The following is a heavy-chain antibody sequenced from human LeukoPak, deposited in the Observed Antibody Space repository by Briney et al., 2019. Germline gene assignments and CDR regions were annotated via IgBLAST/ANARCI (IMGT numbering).Heavy chain of an antibody. Sequence: GGSLRLSCGASGFTVSSYAMKWVRQAPGKGLEWVATISTSGGSTYYADFVKGRFTISRDNSKNTLYLQMNSLRAEDTAVYYCAKGDTTWELPHDCWGQGTLVTVSS. J-gene: IGHJ4*02. D-gene: IGHD1-26*01. CDR1: GFTVSSYA. CDR2: ISTSGGST. CDR3: AKGDTTWELPHDC. V-gene: IGHV3-23*01.